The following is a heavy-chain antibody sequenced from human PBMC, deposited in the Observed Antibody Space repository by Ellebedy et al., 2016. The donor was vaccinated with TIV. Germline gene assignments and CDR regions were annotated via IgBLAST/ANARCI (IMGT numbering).Heavy chain of an antibody. D-gene: IGHD2-2*01. Sequence: MPSETLSLTCTVSGGSISSYYWSWIRQPPGKRLEWIGCIYYSGSTNYNPSLRSRVTISVDTSKNQFSLNLSSVTAADTAVYYCARQRFIVVVSAAPGGWFDPWGQGTTVTVSS. CDR1: GGSISSYY. CDR3: ARQRFIVVVSAAPGGWFDP. J-gene: IGHJ5*01. CDR2: IYYSGST. V-gene: IGHV4-59*08.